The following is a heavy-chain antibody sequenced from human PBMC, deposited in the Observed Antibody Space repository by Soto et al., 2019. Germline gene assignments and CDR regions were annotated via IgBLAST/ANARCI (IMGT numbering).Heavy chain of an antibody. CDR3: ARDSAGEYYFDY. CDR2: IWYDGSNK. D-gene: IGHD6-13*01. V-gene: IGHV3-33*01. J-gene: IGHJ4*02. CDR1: GFTFSSDG. Sequence: QVQLVESGGGVVQPGRSLRLSCAASGFTFSSDGMHWVRQAPGKGLEWVAVIWYDGSNKYYADSVKGRFTISRDNSKNTLYLQMNSLRAEDTAVYYCARDSAGEYYFDYWGQGTLVTVSS.